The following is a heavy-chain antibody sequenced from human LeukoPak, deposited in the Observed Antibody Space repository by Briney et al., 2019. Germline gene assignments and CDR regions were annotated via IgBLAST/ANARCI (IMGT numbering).Heavy chain of an antibody. CDR3: ARVRRISRPYYYDSSGNKRENWFDP. CDR1: GYTFTGYY. Sequence: ASVKVSCKASGYTFTGYYMHWVRQAPGQGLEWMGWINPNSGGTNYAQKFQGRVTMTRDTSISTAYMELSRLRSDDTAVYYCARVRRISRPYYYDSSGNKRENWFDPWGQGTLVTVSS. V-gene: IGHV1-2*02. CDR2: INPNSGGT. D-gene: IGHD3-22*01. J-gene: IGHJ5*02.